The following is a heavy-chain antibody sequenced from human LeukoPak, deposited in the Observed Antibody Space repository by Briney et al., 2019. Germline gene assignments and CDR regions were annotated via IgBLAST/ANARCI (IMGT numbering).Heavy chain of an antibody. J-gene: IGHJ3*02. CDR3: AKDLRVVVAATVGSDAFDI. CDR1: GYTLTELS. D-gene: IGHD2-15*01. V-gene: IGHV1-24*01. Sequence: ASVKVSCKVSGYTLTELSMHWVRQAPGKGLEWMGGFDPEDGETIYAQKFQGRVTMTEDTSTDTAYMELSSLRSEDTAVYYCAKDLRVVVAATVGSDAFDIWGQGTMVTVSS. CDR2: FDPEDGET.